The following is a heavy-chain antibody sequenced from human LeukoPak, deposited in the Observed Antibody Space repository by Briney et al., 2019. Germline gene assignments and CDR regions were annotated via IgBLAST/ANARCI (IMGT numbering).Heavy chain of an antibody. D-gene: IGHD5-24*01. J-gene: IGHJ4*02. Sequence: SETLSLTCTVSGGSISSRSYYWGWLRQPPGKGLEWIGSIYFSGSTYYNPSLDSRVTISVDTSKNQFSLKLSSVTAADTAVYYCARGARAGYNLEPFDYWGQGTLVTVSS. CDR2: IYFSGST. CDR3: ARGARAGYNLEPFDY. CDR1: GGSISSRSYY. V-gene: IGHV4-39*07.